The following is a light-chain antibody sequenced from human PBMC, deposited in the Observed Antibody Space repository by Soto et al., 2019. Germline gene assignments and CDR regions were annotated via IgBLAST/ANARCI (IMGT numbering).Light chain of an antibody. Sequence: EIVMTQSPATLSVSPGERATLSCRASQSVSSNLAWYQQKPGQAPRLLIYGTSTRATGIPARLSGSGSGTEFTLTISSMQSEDFAVYYCQQYNNWPAAFTFGPGTKVDIK. CDR1: QSVSSN. CDR2: GTS. V-gene: IGKV3-15*01. J-gene: IGKJ3*01. CDR3: QQYNNWPAAFT.